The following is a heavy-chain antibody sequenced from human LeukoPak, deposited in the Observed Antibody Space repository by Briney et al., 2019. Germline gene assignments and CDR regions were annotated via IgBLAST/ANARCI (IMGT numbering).Heavy chain of an antibody. D-gene: IGHD1-26*01. CDR2: IDHSGST. CDR1: GGSISSNW. Sequence: PSETLSLTCAVSGGSISSNWWSWVRQPPGKGLEWIGEIDHSGSTYYNPSLKSRVTISVDTSKNQFSLKLSSVTAADTAGDYCARVGWELLDWFDPWGQGTLVTVSS. V-gene: IGHV4-4*02. CDR3: ARVGWELLDWFDP. J-gene: IGHJ5*02.